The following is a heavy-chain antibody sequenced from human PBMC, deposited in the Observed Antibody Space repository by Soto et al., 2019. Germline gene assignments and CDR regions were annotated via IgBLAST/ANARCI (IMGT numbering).Heavy chain of an antibody. CDR1: GGSISSSSYY. CDR3: ARDKITGLLDY. J-gene: IGHJ4*02. Sequence: SETLFLTCTVSGGSISSSSYYWGWIRQPPGKGLEWIGSIYYSGYTYHNPSLKSRVTISVDTSKNQFSLKLTSVTAADTAVYYCARDKITGLLDYWGQGTLVTVSS. CDR2: IYYSGYT. D-gene: IGHD2-8*02. V-gene: IGHV4-39*02.